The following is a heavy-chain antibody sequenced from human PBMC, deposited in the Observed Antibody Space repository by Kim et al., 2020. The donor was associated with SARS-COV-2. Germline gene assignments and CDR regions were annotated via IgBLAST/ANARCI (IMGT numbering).Heavy chain of an antibody. V-gene: IGHV4-39*01. Sequence: SETLSLTCTVSGGSISSSSYYWGWIRQPPGKGLEWIGSIYYSGSTYYNPSLKSRVTISVDTSKNQFSLKLSSVTAADTAVYYCASNSSPYSSGWYGAFDIWGQGTMVTVSS. CDR1: GGSISSSSYY. CDR2: IYYSGST. CDR3: ASNSSPYSSGWYGAFDI. J-gene: IGHJ3*02. D-gene: IGHD6-19*01.